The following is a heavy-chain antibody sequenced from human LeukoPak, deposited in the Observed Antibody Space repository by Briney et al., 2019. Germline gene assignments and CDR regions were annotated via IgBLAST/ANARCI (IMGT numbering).Heavy chain of an antibody. CDR2: IYASGTT. D-gene: IGHD1-20*01. CDR3: ARVRYNWNRDFDY. CDR1: GGSINSYF. Sequence: PSQTLSLTCTVSGGSINSYFWNWIRQPAGKGLEWIGRIYASGTTNYNPSFKSRVTISVDTSTNQFSLKLSSVTAADTAVYYCARVRYNWNRDFDYWGQGTLVTVSS. V-gene: IGHV4-4*07. J-gene: IGHJ4*02.